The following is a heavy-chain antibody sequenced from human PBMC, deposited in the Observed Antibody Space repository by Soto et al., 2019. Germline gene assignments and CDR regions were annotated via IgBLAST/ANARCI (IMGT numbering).Heavy chain of an antibody. J-gene: IGHJ3*02. CDR3: TLGRWSAEVFDI. D-gene: IGHD2-2*01. V-gene: IGHV1-69*02. CDR2: IIPMFDIA. Sequence: QVQLVQSGVEVKKPGSSVKVSCKASGGSFSIYTIFWVRQAPGQGLEWMGRIIPMFDIANYAQNFQGRVTINADKSTGTVYMEMISLRSDDTAIYYCTLGRWSAEVFDIWGQGTLVTVSS. CDR1: GGSFSIYT.